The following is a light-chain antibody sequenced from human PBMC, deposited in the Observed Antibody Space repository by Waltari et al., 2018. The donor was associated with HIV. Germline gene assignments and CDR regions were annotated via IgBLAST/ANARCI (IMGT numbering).Light chain of an antibody. J-gene: IGKJ3*01. V-gene: IGKV3-11*01. CDR3: QQRSRWPQT. Sequence: ETVLTQSPATLSLSPGERATLSCRASQSVSSALAWYQQQPGRAPRLLIFDASKRAAGIPTRFSGNGSGTDFTLTVNSLEPEDFAVYYCQQRSRWPQTFGPGTKVDIK. CDR1: QSVSSA. CDR2: DAS.